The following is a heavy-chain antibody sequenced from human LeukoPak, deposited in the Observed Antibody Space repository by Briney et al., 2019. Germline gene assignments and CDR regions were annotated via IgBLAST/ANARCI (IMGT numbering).Heavy chain of an antibody. CDR1: GFTVSSNY. J-gene: IGHJ4*02. D-gene: IGHD2-2*01. CDR2: IYSGGST. Sequence: PGGSLRLSCAASGFTVSSNYMSWVRQAPGKGLEWVSVIYSGGSTYYADSVKGRFTISRDNSKNTLYLQMNSLRAEDTAVYYCARAARRGSTSCYEYWGQGTLVTVSS. CDR3: ARAARRGSTSCYEY. V-gene: IGHV3-66*02.